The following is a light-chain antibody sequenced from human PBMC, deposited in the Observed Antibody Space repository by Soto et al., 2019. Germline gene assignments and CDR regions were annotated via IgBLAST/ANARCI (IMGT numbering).Light chain of an antibody. Sequence: DIQMTQSPSSLSASVGDRVTITCRATESISTYLNWYQQTPGKAPKLLIYAASSLESGVPSRFSGSGSGTEFTPTISSLQPDDFATYFCQQLNSYPQTFGQGTRLEIK. CDR1: ESISTY. CDR3: QQLNSYPQT. CDR2: AAS. J-gene: IGKJ5*01. V-gene: IGKV1-17*01.